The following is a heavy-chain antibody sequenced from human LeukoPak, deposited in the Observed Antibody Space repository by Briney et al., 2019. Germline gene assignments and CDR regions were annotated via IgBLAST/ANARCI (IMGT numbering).Heavy chain of an antibody. CDR3: ARSGALNNYALDI. CDR2: IYYSGST. J-gene: IGHJ3*02. CDR1: GGSISNFY. D-gene: IGHD3-10*01. Sequence: SETLSLLSTVSGGSISNFYWNCIRQPPGKGLEWIGYIYYSGSTNYNPSLKSRVTISVDTSKKQFSLKLNSVTAADTAVYFCARSGALNNYALDIGGLGTMVTVSS. V-gene: IGHV4-59*01.